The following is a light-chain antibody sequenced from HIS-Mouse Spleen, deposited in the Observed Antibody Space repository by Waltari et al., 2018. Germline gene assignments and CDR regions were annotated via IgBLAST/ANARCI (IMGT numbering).Light chain of an antibody. CDR2: LNSDGSH. Sequence: QLVLTQSPSASASLGASVKLTCTLSSGHSSYAIAWHQQQPEKGPRYLMKLNSDGSHSKGDGIPDCFSGSSSGAERYLPISSLQSEDEADYYCQTWGTGIWVFGGGTKLTVL. J-gene: IGLJ3*02. V-gene: IGLV4-69*01. CDR3: QTWGTGIWV. CDR1: SGHSSYA.